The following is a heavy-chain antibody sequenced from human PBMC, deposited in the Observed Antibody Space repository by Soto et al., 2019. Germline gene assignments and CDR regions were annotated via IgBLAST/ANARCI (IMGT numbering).Heavy chain of an antibody. V-gene: IGHV4-39*01. CDR3: ARVCDFWKGYLYYIDY. D-gene: IGHD3-3*01. Sequence: QLQLQESGPGLVKPSETLSLTCTVSGGSISSSSYYWGWIRQPPGKGLEWIGSIYYSGSTYYNPSLKSRVTISVDTSKNQFSLKLSSVTAADPAVYYCARVCDFWKGYLYYIDYWGQGTLVTVSS. CDR1: GGSISSSSYY. J-gene: IGHJ4*02. CDR2: IYYSGST.